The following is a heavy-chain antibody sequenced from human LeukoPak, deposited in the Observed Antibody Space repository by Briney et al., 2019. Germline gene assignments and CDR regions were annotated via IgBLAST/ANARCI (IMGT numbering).Heavy chain of an antibody. J-gene: IGHJ4*02. Sequence: GGSLRLSCEASGFALSTYEMNWVRQAPGKGLEWVGFIRSKAYGGTTEYAASVKGRFTISRDDFKNIAYLQMNSLKTEDTAVYYCSRLVGATTALSPYYFDYWGQGTLVTVSS. CDR3: SRLVGATTALSPYYFDY. CDR2: IRSKAYGGTT. V-gene: IGHV3-49*04. D-gene: IGHD1-26*01. CDR1: GFALSTYE.